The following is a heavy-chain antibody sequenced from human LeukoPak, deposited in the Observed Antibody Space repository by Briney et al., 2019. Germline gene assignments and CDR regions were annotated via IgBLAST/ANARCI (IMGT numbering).Heavy chain of an antibody. CDR1: GFTFDDYA. Sequence: GRSLRLSCAASGFTFDDYAMHWVRHAPGKGLEWLSGISWNSGSIGYADSVKGRFTISRDNAKNTLYLQMNSLRAEDTAVYYCARGIYGGNSRWFDPWGQGTLVTVSS. V-gene: IGHV3-9*01. D-gene: IGHD4-23*01. CDR3: ARGIYGGNSRWFDP. CDR2: ISWNSGSI. J-gene: IGHJ5*02.